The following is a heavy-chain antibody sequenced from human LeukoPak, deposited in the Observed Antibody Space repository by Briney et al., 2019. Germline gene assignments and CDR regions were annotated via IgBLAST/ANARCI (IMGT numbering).Heavy chain of an antibody. Sequence: SETLSVTCTVSGGSISSYYWSWIRQPPGKGLEWIGYIYYSGSTNYNPSLKSRVTISVDTSKNQFSLKLSSVTAADTAVYYCARENAGTWAAFDIWGQGTMVTVSS. CDR2: IYYSGST. CDR1: GGSISSYY. CDR3: ARENAGTWAAFDI. V-gene: IGHV4-59*01. D-gene: IGHD1-7*01. J-gene: IGHJ3*02.